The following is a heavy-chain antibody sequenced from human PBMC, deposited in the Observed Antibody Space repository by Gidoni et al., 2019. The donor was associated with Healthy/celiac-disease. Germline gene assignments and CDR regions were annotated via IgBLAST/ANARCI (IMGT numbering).Heavy chain of an antibody. J-gene: IGHJ2*01. V-gene: IGHV4-31*03. CDR1: GGAISSGGYY. CDR2: IYHSRST. CDR3: ARVGGYCSSTSCYHWYFDL. D-gene: IGHD2-2*01. Sequence: QVQLQESGPGLVKPSQTLSLPCPVSGGAISSGGYYWSWIRHHPGKGLEWIGYIYHSRSTYYNLSLKSRVTISVDTSKNQFSLKLSSVTAADTAVYYCARVGGYCSSTSCYHWYFDLWGRGTLVTVSS.